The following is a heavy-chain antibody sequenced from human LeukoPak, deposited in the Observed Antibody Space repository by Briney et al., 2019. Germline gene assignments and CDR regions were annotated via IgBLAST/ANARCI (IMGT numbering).Heavy chain of an antibody. D-gene: IGHD6-13*01. J-gene: IGHJ5*02. CDR1: RFTDRHNY. CDR3: ARVSGSWLHRTGRFVP. CDR2: IISGGRT. V-gene: IGHV3-66*01. Sequence: SLTLSCPSSRFTDRHNYISGVRQPPSKGLEWVAVIISGGRTYYENSGKVRFTMSRDNYKNPLYLQITRLRAEDTAVYYCARVSGSWLHRTGRFVPWGQGTLVTVSS.